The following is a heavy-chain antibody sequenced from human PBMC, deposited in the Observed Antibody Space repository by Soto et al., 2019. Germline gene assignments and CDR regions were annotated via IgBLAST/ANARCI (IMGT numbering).Heavy chain of an antibody. CDR2: ISYDGSNK. CDR3: AKERRSITIFGVVTDYYYCYGRAV. Sequence: QVQLVESGGGVVQPGRSLRLSCAASGFTFSSYGMHWVRQAPGKGLEWVAVISYDGSNKYYADYVKGRFTISRDTSKNTLYLQMNSQRADDAEVYYCAKERRSITIFGVVTDYYYCYGRAVWGQGTTVTVSS. V-gene: IGHV3-30*18. CDR1: GFTFSSYG. D-gene: IGHD3-3*01. J-gene: IGHJ6*02.